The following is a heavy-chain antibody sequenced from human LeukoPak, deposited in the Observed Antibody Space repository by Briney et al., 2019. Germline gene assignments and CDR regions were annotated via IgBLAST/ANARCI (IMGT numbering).Heavy chain of an antibody. Sequence: ASVKVSCKASGYTFTSYDINWVRQATGQGLAWMGWMNPNSGNTGYAQKFQGRVTMTRNTSISTAYMELSSLRSEDTAVYYCARTYTIFGVVIIQNFDYWGQGTLVTVSS. J-gene: IGHJ4*02. V-gene: IGHV1-8*01. D-gene: IGHD3-3*01. CDR3: ARTYTIFGVVIIQNFDY. CDR1: GYTFTSYD. CDR2: MNPNSGNT.